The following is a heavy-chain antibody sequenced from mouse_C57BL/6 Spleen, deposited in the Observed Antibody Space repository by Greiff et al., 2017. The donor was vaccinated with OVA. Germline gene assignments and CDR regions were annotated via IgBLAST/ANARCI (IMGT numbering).Heavy chain of an antibody. Sequence: VQLQQSGAELVRPGSSVKLSCKASGYTFTSYWMHWVKQRPIQGLEWIGNIDPSDSETHYNQKFKDKATLTVDKSSSTAYMQLSSLTSEDATVYYYAGDYYGSCFSYWGQGTLVTVSA. V-gene: IGHV1-52*01. CDR2: IDPSDSET. J-gene: IGHJ3*01. D-gene: IGHD1-1*01. CDR3: AGDYYGSCFSY. CDR1: GYTFTSYW.